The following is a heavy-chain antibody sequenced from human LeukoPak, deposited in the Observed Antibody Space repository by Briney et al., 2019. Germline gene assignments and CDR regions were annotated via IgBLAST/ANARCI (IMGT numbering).Heavy chain of an antibody. Sequence: ASVKVSCKASGYIFTAYYLYWVRQAPGQGLEWMGWINPSSGDSTYAQKFQGRVTMTRDTSITTAYMELSRLRSDDTAVYYCARRRRVTVPVNWFDPWGQGTLVTVSS. V-gene: IGHV1-2*02. D-gene: IGHD6-19*01. CDR1: GYIFTAYY. J-gene: IGHJ5*02. CDR2: INPSSGDS. CDR3: ARRRRVTVPVNWFDP.